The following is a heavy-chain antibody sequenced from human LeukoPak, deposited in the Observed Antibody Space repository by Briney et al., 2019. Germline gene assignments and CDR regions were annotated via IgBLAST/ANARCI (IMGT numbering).Heavy chain of an antibody. CDR3: ARQDCTNGVCYWGWFDP. Sequence: SVKVSCKASGGTFSSYAISWVRQGPGQGLEWMGRIIPIFVITNYAQKFQGRVTITADKSTSTAYMELSSLRSEDTAVYYCARQDCTNGVCYWGWFDPWGQGTLVTVSS. J-gene: IGHJ5*02. V-gene: IGHV1-69*04. CDR1: GGTFSSYA. CDR2: IIPIFVIT. D-gene: IGHD2-8*01.